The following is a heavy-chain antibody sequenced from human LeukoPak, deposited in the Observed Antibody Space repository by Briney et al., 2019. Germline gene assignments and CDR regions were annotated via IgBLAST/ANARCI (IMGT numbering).Heavy chain of an antibody. J-gene: IGHJ3*02. CDR1: GFTFDDYA. V-gene: IGHV3-9*03. D-gene: IGHD6-6*01. CDR3: AKDIRQYSSSSSAFDI. Sequence: PGRSLRLSCAASGFTFDDYAMHWVRQAPGKGLEWVSGISWNSGSIGYADSEKGRFTISRDNAKNSLYLQMNSLRAEDMALYYCAKDIRQYSSSSSAFDIWGQGTMVTVSS. CDR2: ISWNSGSI.